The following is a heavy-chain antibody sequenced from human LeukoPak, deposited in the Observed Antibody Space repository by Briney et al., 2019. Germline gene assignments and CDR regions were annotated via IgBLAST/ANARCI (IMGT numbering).Heavy chain of an antibody. Sequence: ASVRVSSKASGDTLTDYYLHWGRQAPGQGLKWMGWINPNSGATHYAQSFQARVTMTRDTSIASSYMELTGLESDDTAVYYCARGRRILGGPENAGDFFDFWGQGSLVTVSS. J-gene: IGHJ4*01. V-gene: IGHV1-2*02. CDR3: ARGRRILGGPENAGDFFDF. D-gene: IGHD3-16*01. CDR1: GDTLTDYY. CDR2: INPNSGAT.